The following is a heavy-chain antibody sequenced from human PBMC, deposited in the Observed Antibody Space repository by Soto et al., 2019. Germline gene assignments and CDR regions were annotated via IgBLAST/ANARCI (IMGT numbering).Heavy chain of an antibody. J-gene: IGHJ6*02. CDR1: GATFRNFA. D-gene: IGHD2-15*01. CDR3: ATSSQDHYYYNPLDV. CDR2: IIPLFGTT. Sequence: QVQVVQSGAEMRKPGSSVKVSCRTSGATFRNFAFSWVRQVPGKGLEWMGGIIPLFGTTNYAQKFQDRLSITADDSTTTAYMELSSLGFEDTAVYYWATSSQDHYYYNPLDVWGQGTTVTVSS. V-gene: IGHV1-69*12.